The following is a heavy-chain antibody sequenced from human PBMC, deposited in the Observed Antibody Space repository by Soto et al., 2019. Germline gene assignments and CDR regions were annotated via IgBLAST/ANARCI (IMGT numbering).Heavy chain of an antibody. V-gene: IGHV4-31*03. CDR2: IYYSGTT. J-gene: IGHJ4*02. CDR1: GGSIISGGYS. D-gene: IGHD2-8*01. CDR3: AREGDCTNGVCYDY. Sequence: SETLSLTCTVSGGSIISGGYSWIWIRQHPGKGLEWIGYIYYSGTTYYNPSLKSRVTISVDTSKNQFSLNLSSVTAADTAVYYCAREGDCTNGVCYDYWGQGTLVTVSS.